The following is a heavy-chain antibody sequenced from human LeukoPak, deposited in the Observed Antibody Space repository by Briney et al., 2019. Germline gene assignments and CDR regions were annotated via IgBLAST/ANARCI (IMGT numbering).Heavy chain of an antibody. V-gene: IGHV3-53*01. CDR2: IYSGGST. J-gene: IGHJ4*02. CDR1: GFTVSSNY. Sequence: GGSLRLSCAASGFTVSSNYMSWVRQAPGKGLEWVSVIYSGGSTYYADSVKGRFTISRDNSKNTLYLQMNSLRAEDTAVYYCAKDPGVFVILTFGGYWGQGTLVTVSS. CDR3: AKDPGVFVILTFGGY. D-gene: IGHD3-9*01.